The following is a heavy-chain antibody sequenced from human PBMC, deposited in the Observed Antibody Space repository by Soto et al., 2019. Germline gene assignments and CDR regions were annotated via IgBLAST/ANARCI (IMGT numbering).Heavy chain of an antibody. J-gene: IGHJ4*02. Sequence: GGSLRLSCAASGFTFKTYGMHWVRQAPGKGLEWVAVISFGGTDKYYADSVKGRFTISRDNPKNTLYLQMNSLRAEDTAVYYCASLPIAGDFDYWGQGTLVTVSS. D-gene: IGHD6-13*01. CDR3: ASLPIAGDFDY. V-gene: IGHV3-30*03. CDR2: ISFGGTDK. CDR1: GFTFKTYG.